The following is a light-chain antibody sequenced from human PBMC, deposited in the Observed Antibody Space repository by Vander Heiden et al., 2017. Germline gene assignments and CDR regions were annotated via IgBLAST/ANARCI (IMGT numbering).Light chain of an antibody. CDR3: CSYASRSSMLV. CDR2: EVN. CDR1: SSDVGSYNL. Sequence: QSALTQPASVSGSPGQSITISCTGTSSDVGSYNLVSWYQHHPGRAPKLMISEVNKRPSWVSNRFSGSKSGNTASLTISGLQAEDEADYYCCSYASRSSMLVFGGGTKLTVL. V-gene: IGLV2-23*02. J-gene: IGLJ2*01.